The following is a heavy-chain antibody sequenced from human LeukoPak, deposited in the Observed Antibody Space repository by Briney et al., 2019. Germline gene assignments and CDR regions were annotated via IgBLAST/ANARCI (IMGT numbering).Heavy chain of an antibody. J-gene: IGHJ4*02. D-gene: IGHD3-10*01. V-gene: IGHV3-23*01. Sequence: GGTLRLLHAVSGLTFSTYAMSWVPQARGKGLEWVSAISGTGETTYYADSVKGRFTISRDKSKSTLYLHMNSQRAEDAAVFHCAKYGGDGFLNYFDYWGQGTLVTVSS. CDR2: ISGTGETT. CDR1: GLTFSTYA. CDR3: AKYGGDGFLNYFDY.